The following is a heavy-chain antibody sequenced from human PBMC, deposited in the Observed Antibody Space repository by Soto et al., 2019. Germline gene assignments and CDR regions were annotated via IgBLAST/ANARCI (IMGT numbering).Heavy chain of an antibody. CDR2: TSFSGYT. J-gene: IGHJ4*02. D-gene: IGHD1-26*01. CDR1: GYSVSSGDSY. Sequence: QVQLQESGPGLVKPSQTLSLTCSVSGYSVSSGDSYWSWIRQPPGKALEWIGYTSFSGYTSYSPSLKSRVTISVDMSKSQFSLRLTSVTAADTAVYYCVRGGNPYHYATSGPGTFDKWGQGTLVSVSS. CDR3: VRGGNPYHYATSGPGTFDK. V-gene: IGHV4-30-4*01.